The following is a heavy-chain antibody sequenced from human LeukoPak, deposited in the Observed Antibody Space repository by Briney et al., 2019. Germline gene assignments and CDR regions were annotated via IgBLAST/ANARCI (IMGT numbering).Heavy chain of an antibody. CDR3: ATQPYGGNSFFYPACCNWFDP. CDR2: IYTSGST. J-gene: IGHJ5*02. D-gene: IGHD4-23*01. Sequence: SETLSLTCTVSGGSISSYYWSWIRQPAGKGLEWIGRIYTSGSTYYNPSLKSRVTISVDTSKNQFSLKLSSVTAADTAVYYCATQPYGGNSFFYPACCNWFDPWGQGTLVTVSS. CDR1: GGSISSYY. V-gene: IGHV4-4*07.